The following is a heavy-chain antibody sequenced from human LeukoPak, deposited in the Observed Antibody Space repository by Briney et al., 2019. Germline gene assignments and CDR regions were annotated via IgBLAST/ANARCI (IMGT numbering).Heavy chain of an antibody. D-gene: IGHD3-3*01. CDR1: GFTFSSYA. J-gene: IGHJ4*02. Sequence: GGSLRLSCAASGFTFSSYAMSWVRQAPGKGLEWVSAISGSGGSTYYADSVKGRFTISRDNAKNTLYLQMNSLRAEDTAVYYCASLTNYDFWSGTVDYWGQGTLVTVSS. CDR2: ISGSGGST. V-gene: IGHV3-23*01. CDR3: ASLTNYDFWSGTVDY.